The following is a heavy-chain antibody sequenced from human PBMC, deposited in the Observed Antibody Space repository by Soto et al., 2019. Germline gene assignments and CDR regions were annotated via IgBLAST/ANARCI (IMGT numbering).Heavy chain of an antibody. V-gene: IGHV3-30*04. CDR1: GFTFSNYA. J-gene: IGHJ4*02. CDR2: ISYDARNS. Sequence: HPGGSLRLSCAASGFTFSNYAMHWVRRAPGKGLEWVAIISYDARNSYYADSVKGRFTVSRDNSRSTLYLQMNSLRTEDTAVYFCARPFWNPHHNFDSWGLGTLVTVSS. D-gene: IGHD3-3*01. CDR3: ARPFWNPHHNFDS.